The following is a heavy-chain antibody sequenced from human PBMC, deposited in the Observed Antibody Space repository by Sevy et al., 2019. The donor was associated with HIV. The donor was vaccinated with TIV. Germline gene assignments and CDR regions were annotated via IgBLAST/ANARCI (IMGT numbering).Heavy chain of an antibody. J-gene: IGHJ6*02. D-gene: IGHD3-10*01. Sequence: ASVKVSCKVSGYTLTELSMHWVRQAPGKGLEWMGGFDPEDGETIYAQKFQGRVTMTENTSTDTAYMELSRLRSEDTAVDYCAKGPLMVRGISPYYYGMDVWGQGTTVTVSS. CDR2: FDPEDGET. CDR1: GYTLTELS. CDR3: AKGPLMVRGISPYYYGMDV. V-gene: IGHV1-24*01.